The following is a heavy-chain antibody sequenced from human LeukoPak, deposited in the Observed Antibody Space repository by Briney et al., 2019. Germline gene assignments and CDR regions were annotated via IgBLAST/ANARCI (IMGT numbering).Heavy chain of an antibody. CDR2: IYSGGST. CDR3: ASDSSSWSYYHGMDV. CDR1: GFTVSSNY. J-gene: IGHJ6*02. V-gene: IGHV3-66*01. D-gene: IGHD6-13*01. Sequence: PGGSLRLSCAASGFTVSSNYMSWVRQAPGKGLEWVSVIYSGGSTYYADSVKGRFTISRDNSKNTLYLQMNSLRAEDTAVYYCASDSSSWSYYHGMDVWGQGTTVTVSS.